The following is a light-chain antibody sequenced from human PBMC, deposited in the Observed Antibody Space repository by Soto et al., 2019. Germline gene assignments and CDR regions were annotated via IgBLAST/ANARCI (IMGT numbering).Light chain of an antibody. CDR3: QQSLSKFLNT. CDR1: HSISRW. V-gene: IGKV1-39*01. CDR2: AAS. Sequence: DIQMTQSPSTLSASVGDRVTITCPASHSISRWLAWYQQKPGKAPKLLIYAASSLQSGVPSRFSGSGSGTDFTLTISSLQPEDFATYYCQQSLSKFLNTFGQGTKVDIK. J-gene: IGKJ2*01.